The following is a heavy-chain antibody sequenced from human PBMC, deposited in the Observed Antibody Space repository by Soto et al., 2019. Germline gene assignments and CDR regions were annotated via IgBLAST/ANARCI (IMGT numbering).Heavy chain of an antibody. Sequence: SVKVSCKASGGTFSSYAISWVRQAPGQGLEWMGGIIPIFGTANYAQKFQGRVTITADESTSTAYMELSSLRSEDTAVYYCARGNTHRYSSSWYYYYYGMDVWGQGTTVTVSS. CDR2: IIPIFGTA. D-gene: IGHD6-13*01. CDR3: ARGNTHRYSSSWYYYYYGMDV. J-gene: IGHJ6*02. V-gene: IGHV1-69*13. CDR1: GGTFSSYA.